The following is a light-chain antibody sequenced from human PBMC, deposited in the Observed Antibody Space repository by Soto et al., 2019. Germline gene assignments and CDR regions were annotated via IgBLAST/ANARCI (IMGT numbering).Light chain of an antibody. J-gene: IGLJ3*02. CDR3: TSYTRSTTGV. Sequence: QSVLTQPASVSGSPGQSITISCTGTSRDVGGYDYVSWYQQHPGVAPKLIIYEVTHRPSGVSNRFSGSKSGDTASLTISGLQAEDESHYYCTSYTRSTTGVFGGGPRSPS. V-gene: IGLV2-14*01. CDR1: SRDVGGYDY. CDR2: EVT.